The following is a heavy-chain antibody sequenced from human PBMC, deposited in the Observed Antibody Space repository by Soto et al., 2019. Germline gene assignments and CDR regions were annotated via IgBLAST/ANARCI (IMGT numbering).Heavy chain of an antibody. CDR3: ARVYYDSIGSFLYYGMDV. J-gene: IGHJ6*02. Sequence: PGECLKISCKGSGYSFTSDWIGWVRQMPVKGLEWMGIIYPGDSDTRYGPSFQGQVTISADKSISTAYLQWSSLKASDTAMYYCARVYYDSIGSFLYYGMDVWGQGTTVTVSS. V-gene: IGHV5-51*01. CDR1: GYSFTSDW. CDR2: IYPGDSDT. D-gene: IGHD3-22*01.